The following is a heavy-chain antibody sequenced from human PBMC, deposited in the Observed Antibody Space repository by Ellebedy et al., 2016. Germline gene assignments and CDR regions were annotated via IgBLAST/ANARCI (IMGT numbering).Heavy chain of an antibody. J-gene: IGHJ6*02. CDR1: GFTVSSNY. D-gene: IGHD3-10*01. Sequence: GGSLRLSCAASGFTVSSNYMSWVRQAPGKGLEWVSVIYNGGSTYYADSVKGRFTISRDNSKNTLYLQMNSLRAEDTAVYYCASYYLDYYYYGMDVWGQGTTVTVSS. CDR2: IYNGGST. V-gene: IGHV3-53*01. CDR3: ASYYLDYYYYGMDV.